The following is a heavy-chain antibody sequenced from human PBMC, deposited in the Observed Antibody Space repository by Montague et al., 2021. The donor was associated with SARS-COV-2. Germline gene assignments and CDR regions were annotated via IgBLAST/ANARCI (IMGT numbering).Heavy chain of an antibody. CDR1: GLTFSDYY. V-gene: IGHV3-11*01. CDR2: ISSSGSTI. CDR3: ARDDLIVGNTKDYYYGMDV. J-gene: IGHJ6*02. D-gene: IGHD1-26*01. Sequence: SLRLSCAASGLTFSDYYMSWIRQAPGKGLEWVSHISSSGSTINYADSVKGRFTISRDNDKNSLYLQMNSLRAEDTALYYCARDDLIVGNTKDYYYGMDVWGQGTTVTVSS.